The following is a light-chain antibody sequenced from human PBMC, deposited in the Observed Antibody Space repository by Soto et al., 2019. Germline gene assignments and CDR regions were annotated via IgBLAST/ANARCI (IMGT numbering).Light chain of an antibody. Sequence: IVMTQSPANLSVSPGERATLSCRASQSIASNLAWYQQKPGQAPRLLIYGASTSATGIPARFSGSGSGTKFTLIISSLQSEDFAVYYCQQYNNWPPWTFGKGTKVEIK. V-gene: IGKV3-15*01. J-gene: IGKJ1*01. CDR2: GAS. CDR3: QQYNNWPPWT. CDR1: QSIASN.